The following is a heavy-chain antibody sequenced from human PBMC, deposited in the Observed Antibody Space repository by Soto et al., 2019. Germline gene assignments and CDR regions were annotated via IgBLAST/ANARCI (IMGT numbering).Heavy chain of an antibody. V-gene: IGHV4-59*01. CDR2: IYYSGST. D-gene: IGHD5-18*01. J-gene: IGHJ5*02. CDR3: ARGYGYSYGSSFDP. Sequence: PSETLSLTCTVSGGSISSYYWSWIRQPPGKGLEWIGYIYYSGSTNYNPSLKSRVTISVDTSKNQFSLKLSSVTAADTAVYYCARGYGYSYGSSFDPWGQGTLVTVSS. CDR1: GGSISSYY.